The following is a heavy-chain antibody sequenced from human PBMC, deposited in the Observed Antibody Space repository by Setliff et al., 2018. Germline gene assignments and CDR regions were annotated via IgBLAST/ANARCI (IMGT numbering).Heavy chain of an antibody. V-gene: IGHV1-8*03. CDR1: GYTFTSYD. CDR2: MNPNSGNT. J-gene: IGHJ5*02. Sequence: ASVKVSCKASGYTFTSYDINWVRQATGQGLEWMGWMNPNSGNTGYAQKFQGRVTITRNTSISTAYMELSSLRSEDTAVYYCARDTYIGDFWSGYYIQGQFDPWGQGTLVTVSS. CDR3: ARDTYIGDFWSGYYIQGQFDP. D-gene: IGHD3-3*01.